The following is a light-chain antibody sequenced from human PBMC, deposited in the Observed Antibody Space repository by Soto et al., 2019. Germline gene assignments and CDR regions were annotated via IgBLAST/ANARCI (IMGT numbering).Light chain of an antibody. CDR3: QQDSSART. V-gene: IGKV3-20*01. J-gene: IGKJ2*01. CDR1: QSVSSNY. CDR2: GAS. Sequence: EIVLTQSPGTLSLSPGDRATLSCRASQSVSSNYLAWYQQTPGQAPRLLIYGASSRATGIPDRFSGSGSGKDFTLTISRQAHEDLSVYYYQQDSSARTFGQGTKLEIK.